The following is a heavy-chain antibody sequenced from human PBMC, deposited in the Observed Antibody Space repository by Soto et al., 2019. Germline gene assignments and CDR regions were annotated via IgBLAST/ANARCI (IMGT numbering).Heavy chain of an antibody. V-gene: IGHV3-23*01. CDR2: IGGSGGST. Sequence: GGSLRLSCAASGFTFSSYAMSWVRQAPGKGLEWVSGIGGSGGSTYYADSVKRPFTISRDTAKNTLYLQMNRLRAEETAVYYCATAFVGTSEYSWNHSLGDGVDYWGQGSLVIVS. CDR1: GFTFSSYA. J-gene: IGHJ4*02. D-gene: IGHD1-20*01. CDR3: ATAFVGTSEYSWNHSLGDGVDY.